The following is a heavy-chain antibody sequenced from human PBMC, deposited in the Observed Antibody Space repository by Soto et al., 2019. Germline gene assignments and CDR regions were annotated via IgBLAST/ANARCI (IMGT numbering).Heavy chain of an antibody. D-gene: IGHD1-26*01. Sequence: QVQLQESGPGLVKPSGTLSLTCTVSGASISSTSSGDWWSWVRQPPGQGLEWIGEIHHSGNSNYTPSVRSRVTMSVDKSKDQFSLGLSSVTAADAAVYYCAKMVGTTLVDYWGQGTLVTVSS. V-gene: IGHV4-4*02. CDR2: IHHSGNS. CDR3: AKMVGTTLVDY. J-gene: IGHJ4*02. CDR1: GASISSTSSGDW.